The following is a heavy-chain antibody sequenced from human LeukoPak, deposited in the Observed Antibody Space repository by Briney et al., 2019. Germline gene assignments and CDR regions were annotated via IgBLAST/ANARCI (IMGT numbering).Heavy chain of an antibody. CDR1: GFTFSSYG. V-gene: IGHV3-33*01. D-gene: IGHD3-3*01. CDR3: ASARGLRFLEWTHPRQFDP. CDR2: IWYDGSNK. J-gene: IGHJ5*02. Sequence: GGSLRLSCAASGFTFSSYGMHWVRQAPGKGLEWVAVIWYDGSNKYYADSVKGRFTISRDNSKNTLYLQMNSLRAEDTAVYYCASARGLRFLEWTHPRQFDPWGQGTLVTVSS.